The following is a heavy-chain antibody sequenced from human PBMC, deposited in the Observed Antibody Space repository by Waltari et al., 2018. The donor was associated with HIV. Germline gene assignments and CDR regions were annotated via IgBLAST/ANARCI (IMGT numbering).Heavy chain of an antibody. CDR1: GGSISSGDYS. V-gene: IGHV4-30-2*01. CDR3: ARGRPTEPGCSGGICYAFDI. Sequence: QLQLQESGSGLVKPSQTLSLTCAVSGGSISSGDYSWSWIRQPPGKGLEWIGYIFHSGSTYYNPSLKSRVTISVDRSKNQFSLKLTSVTAADTAVYYCARGRPTEPGCSGGICYAFDIWGQGTMVTVSS. J-gene: IGHJ3*02. CDR2: IFHSGST. D-gene: IGHD2-15*01.